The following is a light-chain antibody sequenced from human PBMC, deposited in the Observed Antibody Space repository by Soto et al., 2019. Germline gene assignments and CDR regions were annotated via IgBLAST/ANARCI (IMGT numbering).Light chain of an antibody. CDR2: DAS. J-gene: IGKJ3*01. Sequence: EIVLTQSPATLSLSPGERATLSCRASQSVSAYLAWYQQKPGQAPRLPIYDASNRATGIPARFSGSGSGTAFTLTISSLEPEDFAVYYCQQRSNWPLTFGPGTKVDIK. CDR3: QQRSNWPLT. CDR1: QSVSAY. V-gene: IGKV3-11*01.